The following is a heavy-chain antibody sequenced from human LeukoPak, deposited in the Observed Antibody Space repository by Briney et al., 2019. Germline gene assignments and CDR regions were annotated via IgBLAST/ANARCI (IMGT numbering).Heavy chain of an antibody. V-gene: IGHV4-59*01. Sequence: SETLSLTCSVSGGPISSYYWSWIRQSPGKGLEWIGYIYYTGATYYNPSLESRVTVSIDTSKRQLSLELRSVTAADSAVYFCARDRRESSKPNDAFDIWGQGTMVTVSA. CDR1: GGPISSYY. CDR3: ARDRRESSKPNDAFDI. CDR2: IYYTGAT. J-gene: IGHJ3*02. D-gene: IGHD4-11*01.